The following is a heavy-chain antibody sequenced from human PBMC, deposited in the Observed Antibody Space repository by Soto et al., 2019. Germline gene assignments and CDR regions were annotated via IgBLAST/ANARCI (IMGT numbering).Heavy chain of an antibody. V-gene: IGHV3-48*02. D-gene: IGHD6-13*01. CDR2: ISSSSSTI. CDR1: GFTFSSYS. J-gene: IGHJ4*02. CDR3: ARDEYSSSWYE. Sequence: EVQLVESGGGLVQPGGSLRLSCAASGFTFSSYSMNWVRQAPGKGLEWVSYISSSSSTIYYADSVKGRFTISRDNAKNSLYLKMNSLRDEDTAVYYCARDEYSSSWYEWGQGTLVTVSS.